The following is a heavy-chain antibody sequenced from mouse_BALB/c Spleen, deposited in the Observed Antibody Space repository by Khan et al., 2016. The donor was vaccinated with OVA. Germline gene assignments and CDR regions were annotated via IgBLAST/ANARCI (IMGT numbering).Heavy chain of an antibody. CDR1: GYTFIRYY. CDR2: IYPGDGRT. CDR3: AISYYGSYWYFAV. Sequence: VQLQESGPEVVKPGASVKMSCKASGYTFIRYYVHWVKQRPGQGLDWIGWIYPGDGRTKYNEKFKGKTTLTADNSSSIAYMLLSSLTSEDSAIXFCAISYYGSYWYFAVWGAGTTVTVSS. J-gene: IGHJ1*01. D-gene: IGHD1-1*01. V-gene: IGHV1S56*01.